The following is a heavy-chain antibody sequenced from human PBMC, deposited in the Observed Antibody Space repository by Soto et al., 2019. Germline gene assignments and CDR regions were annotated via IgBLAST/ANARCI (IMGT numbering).Heavy chain of an antibody. Sequence: SQTLSLTCVISGDSVSSNTAAWNWIRQSPSRGLEWLGRTYYRSKWYNDYAVSVKSRITINPDTSKNQFSLQLNSVTPEDTAVYYCARDSRRGSSSTYYGMDVWGQGTTVTVSS. D-gene: IGHD6-6*01. CDR1: GDSVSSNTAA. V-gene: IGHV6-1*01. CDR2: TYYRSKWYN. J-gene: IGHJ6*02. CDR3: ARDSRRGSSSTYYGMDV.